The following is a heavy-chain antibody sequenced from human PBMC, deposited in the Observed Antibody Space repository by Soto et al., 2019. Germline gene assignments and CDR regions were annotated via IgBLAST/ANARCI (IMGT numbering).Heavy chain of an antibody. V-gene: IGHV3-23*01. J-gene: IGHJ4*02. D-gene: IGHD3-10*01. Sequence: GGSLGLSCASSGFTFSNYAMNWFRQAPGKGLDWVSTISGSGEITYYADSVKGRFTMSRDNSRNTLYLQLNSLRAEDTAVYYCASKLTFGASSDYWGQGTLVTVSS. CDR3: ASKLTFGASSDY. CDR1: GFTFSNYA. CDR2: ISGSGEIT.